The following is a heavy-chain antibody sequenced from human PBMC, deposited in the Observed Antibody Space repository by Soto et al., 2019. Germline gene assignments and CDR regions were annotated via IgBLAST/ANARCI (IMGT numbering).Heavy chain of an antibody. J-gene: IGHJ4*02. CDR2: INAGNGNT. CDR1: GYTFTSYA. CDR3: ARGARYYDILTGPYYFDY. V-gene: IGHV1-3*01. D-gene: IGHD3-9*01. Sequence: ASVKVSCKASGYTFTSYAMHWVRQAPGQRLEWMGWINAGNGNTKYSQKFQGRVTITRDTSASTAYMELSSLRSEDTAVYYCARGARYYDILTGPYYFDYWGQGTLVTVSS.